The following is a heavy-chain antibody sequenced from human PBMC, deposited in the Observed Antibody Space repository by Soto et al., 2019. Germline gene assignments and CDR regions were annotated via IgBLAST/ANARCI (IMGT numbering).Heavy chain of an antibody. CDR1: GYTFASYG. Sequence: ASVKVSCKASGYTFASYGISWVRQAPGQGLEWMGWISAYNGNTNYAQKLQGRVTMTTDTSTSTAYMELRSLRSDDTAVYYCAREGTAMDLYGMDVWGQGTTVTVSS. D-gene: IGHD5-18*01. CDR2: ISAYNGNT. V-gene: IGHV1-18*01. J-gene: IGHJ6*02. CDR3: AREGTAMDLYGMDV.